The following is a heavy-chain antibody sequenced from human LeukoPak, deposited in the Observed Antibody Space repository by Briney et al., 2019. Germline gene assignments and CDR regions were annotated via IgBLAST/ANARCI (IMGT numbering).Heavy chain of an antibody. CDR1: GFTFSSHA. Sequence: GGSLRLSCAASGFTFSSHAMSWVRQAPGKGLEWVSAISTSGGKTYYADSVKGRFTISRDNAKNSLYLQMNSLRAEDTAVYYCARAGPVPFDYWGQGTLVTVSS. CDR2: ISTSGGKT. CDR3: ARAGPVPFDY. J-gene: IGHJ4*02. V-gene: IGHV3-21*01. D-gene: IGHD3-10*01.